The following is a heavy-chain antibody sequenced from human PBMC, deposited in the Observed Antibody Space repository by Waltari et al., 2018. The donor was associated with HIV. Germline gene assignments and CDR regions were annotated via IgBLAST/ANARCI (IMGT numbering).Heavy chain of an antibody. J-gene: IGHJ4*02. CDR1: SESFSGNY. V-gene: IGHV4-34*01. Sequence: QVQLKQWGAGMLKPSETLSLTCSVYSESFSGNYWSWIRQPPGKGLEWLGEVNHSGSTNYNPSLKSRVTISVDTSKKQFSLRLTSVTAADTAIYYCARMPILGYGSYTFDSWGQGALVTVSS. CDR3: ARMPILGYGSYTFDS. D-gene: IGHD6-13*01. CDR2: VNHSGST.